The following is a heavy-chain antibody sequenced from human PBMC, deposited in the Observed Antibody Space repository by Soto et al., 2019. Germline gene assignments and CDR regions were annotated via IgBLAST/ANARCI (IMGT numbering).Heavy chain of an antibody. V-gene: IGHV3-48*01. Sequence: GGSLRLSCASSGFNFSSYSMNLVRQAPGKGLEWVSYIGSGSSTIYYADSVKGRFTISRDNAKNSLYLQMNSLRAEDTAVYYCARDNSSGWFDYYYYGMDVWGQGTTVTVS. CDR3: ARDNSSGWFDYYYYGMDV. CDR1: GFNFSSYS. D-gene: IGHD6-19*01. CDR2: IGSGSSTI. J-gene: IGHJ6*02.